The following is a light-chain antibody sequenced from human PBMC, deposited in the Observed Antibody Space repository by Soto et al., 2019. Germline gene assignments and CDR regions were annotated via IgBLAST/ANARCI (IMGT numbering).Light chain of an antibody. CDR1: SSDVGSYNR. CDR3: NSFTNSSTYV. V-gene: IGLV2-18*02. Sequence: QSALTQPPSVSGSPGQSVAISCTGTSSDVGSYNRVAWYQQPPGTAPKLIIYDVTNRPSGVPDRFSGSNSGNTASLTISWLQAEDEADYYCNSFTNSSTYVFGTGTKVTVL. J-gene: IGLJ1*01. CDR2: DVT.